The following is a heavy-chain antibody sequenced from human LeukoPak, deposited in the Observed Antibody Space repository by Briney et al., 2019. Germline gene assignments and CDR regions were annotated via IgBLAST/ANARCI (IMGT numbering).Heavy chain of an antibody. CDR1: GFSFSRYW. V-gene: IGHV3-74*03. CDR2: INEDGSTT. D-gene: IGHD3-10*01. Sequence: PGGSLRLSCAASGFSFSRYWMHWARHSPGKGLVWVSRINEDGSTTTYADSVKGRFTISRDNAKNTLHLQMNSLRAEDTAVYYCARGVPPCFDPWGQGTLVTVSS. CDR3: ARGVPPCFDP. J-gene: IGHJ5*02.